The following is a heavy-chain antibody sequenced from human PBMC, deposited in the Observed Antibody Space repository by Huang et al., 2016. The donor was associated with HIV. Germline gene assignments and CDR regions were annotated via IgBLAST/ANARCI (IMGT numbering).Heavy chain of an antibody. Sequence: QVQLVQSGAEVKKPGASVKVSCSTSGYTFTDYCVHWVRQAPGQGRQWMGSINPLRCVTNYAQNFQGRFTMNRDTSIRTVYMELNRLRADDTALYYCARTPYSGSHPDYWGQGTLVTVSS. D-gene: IGHD2-15*01. CDR2: INPLRCVT. V-gene: IGHV1-2*02. J-gene: IGHJ4*02. CDR3: ARTPYSGSHPDY. CDR1: GYTFTDYC.